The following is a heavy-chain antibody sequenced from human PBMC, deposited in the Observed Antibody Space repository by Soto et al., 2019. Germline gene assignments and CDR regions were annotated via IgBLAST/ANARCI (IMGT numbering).Heavy chain of an antibody. CDR1: GFTFSNYW. J-gene: IGHJ4*02. CDR2: IRGDGSMT. D-gene: IGHD6-13*01. CDR3: VKEGLAADFDS. V-gene: IGHV3-74*01. Sequence: EVHLVESGGGLVQPGGSLRLSCAASGFTFSNYWMHWVRQAPGKGLVWVSRIRGDGSMTNYADSVKGRFTISRDNAKNTLHVQMNSLRAEDTAVDYCVKEGLAADFDSWGQGTLVTVSS.